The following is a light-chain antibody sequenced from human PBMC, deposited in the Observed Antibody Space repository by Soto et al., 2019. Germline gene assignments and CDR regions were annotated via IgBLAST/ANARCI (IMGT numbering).Light chain of an antibody. J-gene: IGLJ2*01. CDR2: EVS. CDR1: SSDVGGYNY. Sequence: QSALTQPPSASGSPGQSVTISCTGTSSDVGGYNYVSWYQQHPGKAPKLMIYEVSKRPSGVPDRFSGSKSGNTASLTVSGLQAEDEAVYYCSSYAASNNFVVFGGGTQLTVL. CDR3: SSYAASNNFVV. V-gene: IGLV2-8*01.